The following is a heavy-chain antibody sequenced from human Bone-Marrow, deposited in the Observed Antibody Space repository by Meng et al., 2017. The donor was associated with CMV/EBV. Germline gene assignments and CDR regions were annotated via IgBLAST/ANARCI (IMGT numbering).Heavy chain of an antibody. Sequence: GSLRLSCTVSGGSISSSSYYWGWIRQPPGKGLEWIGSIYYSGSTYYNPSLKSRVTISVDTSKNQFSLKLSSVTAADTAVYYCARTASYSNYHYYYYGMDVWGQGTTVTGSS. V-gene: IGHV4-39*01. CDR1: GGSISSSSYY. CDR2: IYYSGST. J-gene: IGHJ6*02. CDR3: ARTASYSNYHYYYYGMDV. D-gene: IGHD4-11*01.